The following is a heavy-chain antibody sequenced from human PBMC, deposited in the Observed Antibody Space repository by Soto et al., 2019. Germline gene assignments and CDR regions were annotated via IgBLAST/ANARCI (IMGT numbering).Heavy chain of an antibody. V-gene: IGHV4-31*03. D-gene: IGHD3-10*01. Sequence: QVQLQESGPGLVKPSQTLSLTCTVSGGSISSGGYYWSWIRQHPGKGLEWIGYIYYSGSTYYNPSLKSRVTIAGDTSKNQFPLKLSSVTAADTAVYYGAGVRGVNWFDPWGQGTLVTVSS. CDR1: GGSISSGGYY. J-gene: IGHJ5*02. CDR2: IYYSGST. CDR3: AGVRGVNWFDP.